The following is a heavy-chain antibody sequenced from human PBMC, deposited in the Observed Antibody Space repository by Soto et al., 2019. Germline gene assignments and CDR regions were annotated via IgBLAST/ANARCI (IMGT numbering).Heavy chain of an antibody. J-gene: IGHJ5*02. CDR3: TTRPSSVGWFDP. D-gene: IGHD6-6*01. V-gene: IGHV4-59*01. CDR1: GGSISNYY. Sequence: QVQLQESGPGLVKPSETLSLTCSVSGGSISNYYWTWIRQPPGKGLEWIGNIYNSGSTNYSPSLKSRVTISIDTSKSQFSLQLTSVTAADTAMYYCTTRPSSVGWFDPWGQGTLVIVSS. CDR2: IYNSGST.